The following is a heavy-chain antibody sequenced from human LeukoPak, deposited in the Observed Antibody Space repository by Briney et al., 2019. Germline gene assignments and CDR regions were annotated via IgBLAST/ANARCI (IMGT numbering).Heavy chain of an antibody. CDR2: ISGSGGST. D-gene: IGHD3-9*01. J-gene: IGHJ4*02. CDR3: AKAGDYDILTGSHFDY. V-gene: IGHV3-23*01. CDR1: GFTFSNTA. Sequence: GGSLRLSCAASGFTFSNTAMSWVRQTPGKGLEWVSAISGSGGSTYYADSVKGRFTISRDNSKNTLYLQMNSLRAEDTAVYYCAKAGDYDILTGSHFDYWGQGTLVTVSS.